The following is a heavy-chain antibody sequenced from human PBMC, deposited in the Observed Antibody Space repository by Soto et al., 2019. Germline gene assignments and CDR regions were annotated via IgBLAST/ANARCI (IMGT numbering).Heavy chain of an antibody. V-gene: IGHV5-51*01. CDR2: IYPGDSDT. CDR1: GYSFTSYW. Sequence: GESLKISCKGSGYSFTSYWIGWVRQTPGKGLEWMGIIYPGDSDTRYSPSFQGQVTISADKSISTAYLQWSSLKASDTAMYYCARRGIAVAGTTAPFDPWGQGTLVTVSS. D-gene: IGHD6-19*01. CDR3: ARRGIAVAGTTAPFDP. J-gene: IGHJ5*02.